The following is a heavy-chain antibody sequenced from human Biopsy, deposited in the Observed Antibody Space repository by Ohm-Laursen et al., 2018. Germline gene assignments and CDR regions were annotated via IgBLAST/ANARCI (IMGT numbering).Heavy chain of an antibody. D-gene: IGHD2-15*01. CDR1: GVYISDYY. CDR3: ARMDCSGGSCHYYSYGMDV. J-gene: IGHJ6*02. Sequence: SDTLSLTCRVPGVYISDYYWSWIRQPPGGGLEWVGSIYHSGSTNYNPSLKSRLTISVDTSKNQFSLKLSSVTAADTAVYYCARMDCSGGSCHYYSYGMDVWGQGTAVTVSS. CDR2: IYHSGST. V-gene: IGHV4-4*09.